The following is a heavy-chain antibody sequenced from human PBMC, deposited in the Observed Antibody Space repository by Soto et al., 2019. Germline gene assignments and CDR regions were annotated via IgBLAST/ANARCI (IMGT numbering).Heavy chain of an antibody. CDR3: ARLYCSSTSCYWDIPRWFDP. Sequence: SETLSLTCAVSSGSISSSNWWSWVRQPPGKGLEWIGEIYHSGSTNYNPSLKSRVTISVDKSKNQFSLKLSSVTAADTAVYYWARLYCSSTSCYWDIPRWFDPWGQGTLVTVSS. J-gene: IGHJ5*02. CDR1: SGSISSSNW. CDR2: IYHSGST. D-gene: IGHD2-2*01. V-gene: IGHV4-4*02.